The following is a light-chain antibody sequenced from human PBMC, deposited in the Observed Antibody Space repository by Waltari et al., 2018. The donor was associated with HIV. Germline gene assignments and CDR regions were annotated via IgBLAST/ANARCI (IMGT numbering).Light chain of an antibody. CDR3: QQLKSYPVT. CDR2: TAS. CDR1: QDISSY. V-gene: IGKV1-9*01. Sequence: ILSTPPSPSLPASVVDSGTTTCRASQDISSYLAWYQQKPGKAPKVFIYTASTLQGGVPARFSGSGSGTEFTLTITSLQPEDFATYYCQQLKSYPVTFGPGTKVDLK. J-gene: IGKJ3*01.